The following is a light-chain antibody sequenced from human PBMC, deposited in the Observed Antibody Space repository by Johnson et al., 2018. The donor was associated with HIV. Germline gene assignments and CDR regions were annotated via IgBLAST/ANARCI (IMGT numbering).Light chain of an antibody. Sequence: QSVLTQPPSVSAAAGQKVTISCSGSSSNIGNNYVAWYQQVPGTAHKLLIYDNNRRPSGVPDRFSGSKSGTSATLGITGLQPGDEADDFCGTWDHSRRTTFFGTGTKVSVL. J-gene: IGLJ1*01. CDR3: GTWDHSRRTTF. CDR1: SSNIGNNY. V-gene: IGLV1-51*01. CDR2: DNN.